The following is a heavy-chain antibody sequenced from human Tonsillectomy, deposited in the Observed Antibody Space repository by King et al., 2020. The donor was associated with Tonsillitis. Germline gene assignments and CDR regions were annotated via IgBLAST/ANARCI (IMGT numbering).Heavy chain of an antibody. V-gene: IGHV4-59*01. CDR3: ARDYGSGTYYNRPLTY. CDR1: GGSMSAYY. CDR2: IYYRGTT. D-gene: IGHD3-10*01. Sequence: QLQESGPGLVKPSETLSLTCTVSGGSMSAYYWSWIRQPPGKALEWIGYIYYRGTTKYNASLKSRVTISADTSKNQFSLKLTSVTAADPAVYYCARDYGSGTYYNRPLTYWGQGTLVTVSS. J-gene: IGHJ4*02.